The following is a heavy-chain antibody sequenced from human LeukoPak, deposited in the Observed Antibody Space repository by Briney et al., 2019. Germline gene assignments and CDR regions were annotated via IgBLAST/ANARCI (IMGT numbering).Heavy chain of an antibody. J-gene: IGHJ6*03. V-gene: IGHV4-59*01. D-gene: IGHD5-24*01. Sequence: SETLSLTCTVSGGSISSYYWSWIRQPPGKGLEWIGYIYYSGSTNYNPSLKSRATISVDTSKNQFSLKLSSVTAAETAVYYCAREGRYRYGYNEYHSYMDIWGKGTTVTVSS. CDR3: AREGRYRYGYNEYHSYMDI. CDR1: GGSISSYY. CDR2: IYYSGST.